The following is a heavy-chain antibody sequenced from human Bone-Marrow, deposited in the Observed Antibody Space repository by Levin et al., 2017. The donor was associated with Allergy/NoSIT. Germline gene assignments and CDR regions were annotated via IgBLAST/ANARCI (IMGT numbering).Heavy chain of an antibody. CDR2: ISGSAQTL. CDR1: GFTFSDYY. D-gene: IGHD6-13*01. CDR3: ATWVGRMTPDSGSWYGLDY. V-gene: IGHV3-11*01. J-gene: IGHJ4*02. Sequence: GGSLRLSCTGSGFTFSDYYMTWIRQAPGKGLEWVSFISGSAQTLWYGDSVKGRFTISRDNDKSSVYLQMKSLRVDDTAMYYCATWVGRMTPDSGSWYGLDYWGQGSLVTVSS.